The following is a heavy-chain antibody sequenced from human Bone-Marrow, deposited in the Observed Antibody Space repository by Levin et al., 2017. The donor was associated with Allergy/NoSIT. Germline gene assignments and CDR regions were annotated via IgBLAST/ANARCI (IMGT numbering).Heavy chain of an antibody. D-gene: IGHD2-15*01. CDR1: GFTFSSYD. Sequence: PGGSLRLSCAASGFTFSSYDMHWVRQATGKGLEWVSAIGTAGDTYYPGSVKGRFTISRENAKNSLYLQMNSLRAGDTAVYYCARDSGSGDFDYWGQGTLVTVSS. CDR3: ARDSGSGDFDY. CDR2: IGTAGDT. J-gene: IGHJ4*02. V-gene: IGHV3-13*04.